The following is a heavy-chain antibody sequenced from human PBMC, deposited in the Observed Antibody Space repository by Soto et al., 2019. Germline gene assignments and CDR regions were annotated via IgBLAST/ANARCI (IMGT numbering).Heavy chain of an antibody. D-gene: IGHD3-10*01. CDR3: ARVRTSYYGSGSYAESDY. Sequence: EVQLVESGGGLVKPGGSLRLSCAASGFTFSSYSMNWVRQAPGKGLEWVSSISSSSSYIYYADSVKGRFTISRDNAKNSLYLQMNSLRAEDTAVYYCARVRTSYYGSGSYAESDYWCQRTLVTVSS. CDR1: GFTFSSYS. CDR2: ISSSSSYI. J-gene: IGHJ4*02. V-gene: IGHV3-21*01.